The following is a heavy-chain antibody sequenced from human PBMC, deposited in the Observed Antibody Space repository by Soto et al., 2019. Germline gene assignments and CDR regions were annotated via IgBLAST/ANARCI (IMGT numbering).Heavy chain of an antibody. CDR3: TAGKLYPSLDFDD. D-gene: IGHD2-8*01. CDR1: GFTFNDYP. V-gene: IGHV3-49*04. J-gene: IGHJ4*02. Sequence: GSLRVSCTASGFTFNDYPLSWVRQAPGKGLEWVGFIRIKAYGVTTEYAASVKGRFTISRDDSKSIAYLQMNSLKTEDTAVYYCTAGKLYPSLDFDDWGQGTLVTVSS. CDR2: IRIKAYGVTT.